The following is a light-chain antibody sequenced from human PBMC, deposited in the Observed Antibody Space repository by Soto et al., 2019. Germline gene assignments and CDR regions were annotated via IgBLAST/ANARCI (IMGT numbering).Light chain of an antibody. V-gene: IGLV2-11*01. J-gene: IGLJ1*01. CDR1: SSDVGGYNY. CDR2: DVS. CDR3: CSYAGSSYV. Sequence: QFALTQPRSVSGSPGQSVTISCTGTSSDVGGYNYVSWYQQHPGKAPKLMIYDVSKRPSGVPDRFSGSKSGNTASLTISGLQAEDEADYYCCSYAGSSYVFGTGTEVTVL.